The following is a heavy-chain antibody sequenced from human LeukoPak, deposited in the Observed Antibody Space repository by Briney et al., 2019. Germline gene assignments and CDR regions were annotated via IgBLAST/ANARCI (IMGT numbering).Heavy chain of an antibody. J-gene: IGHJ4*02. V-gene: IGHV3-30*14. CDR2: ISYDGSNK. CDR1: GFTFSSYA. CDR3: ARSPYYSTELDY. D-gene: IGHD2/OR15-2a*01. Sequence: PGGSLRLSRAASGFTFSSYAMHWVRQAPGKGLEWVAVISYDGSNKYYADSVKGRFTISRDNSKNTLYLQMNSLRDTAVYYCARSPYYSTELDYWGQGTLVTVSS.